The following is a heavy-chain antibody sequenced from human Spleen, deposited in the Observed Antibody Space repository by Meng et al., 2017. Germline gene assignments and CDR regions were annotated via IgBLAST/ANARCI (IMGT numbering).Heavy chain of an antibody. D-gene: IGHD3-10*01. Sequence: SETLSLTCTVSGYSISSGYYWGWIRQPPGKGLEWIGSIYHSGSTYYNPSLKSRVTISVDTSKNQFSLKLTSVTAADTAVYYCARTAVRGVSSVDYYYALDVWGQGTTVTVSS. J-gene: IGHJ6*02. CDR2: IYHSGST. CDR3: ARTAVRGVSSVDYYYALDV. V-gene: IGHV4-38-2*02. CDR1: GYSISSGYY.